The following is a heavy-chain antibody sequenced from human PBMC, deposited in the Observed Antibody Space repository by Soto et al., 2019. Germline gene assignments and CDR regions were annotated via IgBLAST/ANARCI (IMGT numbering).Heavy chain of an antibody. CDR2: IYYSGST. D-gene: IGHD4-17*01. V-gene: IGHV4-59*13. J-gene: IGHJ4*02. CDR3: ARGDYGGNVLYYFDY. CDR1: SGSISSYS. Sequence: PGDTLSLTCXVSSGSISSYSCIWILRPPGKGLEWIGYIYYSGSTNYNPSLKSRVTISVDTSKNQFSLKLSSVTAADTAVYYCARGDYGGNVLYYFDYWGQGTLVTVSS.